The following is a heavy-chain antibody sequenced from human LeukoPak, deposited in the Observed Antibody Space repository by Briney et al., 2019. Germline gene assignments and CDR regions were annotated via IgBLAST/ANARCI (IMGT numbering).Heavy chain of an antibody. CDR3: AKDRGLVAVAGTFDY. D-gene: IGHD6-19*01. J-gene: IGHJ4*02. Sequence: GGSLRLSXAASGFTFSSYGMHWVRQAPGKGLEWVAFIRYDGSNKYYADSVKGRFTISRDNSKNTLYLQMNSLRAEDTAVYYCAKDRGLVAVAGTFDYWGQGTLVTVSS. CDR1: GFTFSSYG. CDR2: IRYDGSNK. V-gene: IGHV3-30*02.